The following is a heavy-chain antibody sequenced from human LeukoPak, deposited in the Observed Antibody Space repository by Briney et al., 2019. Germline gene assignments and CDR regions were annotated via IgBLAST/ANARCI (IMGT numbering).Heavy chain of an antibody. D-gene: IGHD3-10*01. V-gene: IGHV3-74*01. Sequence: GGSLRLSCAASGFTFSDYWMHWVRQAPGEGLVWVSLISNDGSITRSADSRFTISRDNAENTLYLQMNSLRAEDTAVYYCVKSGGSGSYEFDSWGQGTLVTVSS. J-gene: IGHJ4*02. CDR3: VKSGGSGSYEFDS. CDR1: GFTFSDYW. CDR2: ISNDGSIT.